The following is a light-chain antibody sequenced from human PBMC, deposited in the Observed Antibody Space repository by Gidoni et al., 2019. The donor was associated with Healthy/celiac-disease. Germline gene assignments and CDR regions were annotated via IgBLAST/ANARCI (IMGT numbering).Light chain of an antibody. CDR2: GAS. V-gene: IGKV3-20*01. Sequence: EIVLTQSPGTLSLSPGERATLSCRASQSVSSRYLACCQQQTRQAPRLLIYGASSRATGIPERFSGIGSGTDFTLTISRLETEDFAVYYCQQYGSSPPRELTFGGGTKVEIK. J-gene: IGKJ4*01. CDR3: QQYGSSPPRELT. CDR1: QSVSSRY.